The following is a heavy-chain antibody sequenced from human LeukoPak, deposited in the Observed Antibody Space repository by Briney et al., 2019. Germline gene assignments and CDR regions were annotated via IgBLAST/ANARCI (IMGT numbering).Heavy chain of an antibody. CDR3: ARLVPAAISYYYYGMDV. CDR2: IYYSGST. Sequence: SETLSLTCTVSGGSISSYYWSRIRQPPGKGLEWIGYIYYSGSTNYNPSLKSRVTISVDTSKNQFSLKLSSVTAADTAVYYCARLVPAAISYYYYGMDVWGQGTTVTVSS. D-gene: IGHD2-2*02. J-gene: IGHJ6*02. V-gene: IGHV4-59*01. CDR1: GGSISSYY.